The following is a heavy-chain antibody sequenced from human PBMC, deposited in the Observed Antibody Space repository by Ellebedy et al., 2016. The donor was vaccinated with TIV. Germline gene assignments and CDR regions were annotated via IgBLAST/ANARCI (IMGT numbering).Heavy chain of an antibody. CDR3: ARDTADTAMETGY. CDR1: GGTFSSYA. D-gene: IGHD5-18*01. Sequence: ASVKVSCKASGGTFSSYAISWVRQAPGQGLEWMGRIIPILGIANYAQKFQGRVTITADKSTSTAYMELSSLRSEDTAVYYCARDTADTAMETGYWGQGTLVTVSS. J-gene: IGHJ4*02. CDR2: IIPILGIA. V-gene: IGHV1-69*04.